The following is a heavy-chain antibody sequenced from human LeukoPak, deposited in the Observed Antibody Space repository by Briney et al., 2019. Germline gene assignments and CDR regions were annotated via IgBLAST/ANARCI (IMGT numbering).Heavy chain of an antibody. J-gene: IGHJ6*03. CDR3: ARNHCSSTSCYNYYYMDV. CDR1: GYTLTELS. CDR2: INPNSGGT. V-gene: IGHV1-2*02. Sequence: ASVKVSCKVSGYTLTELSMHWVRQAPGQGLEWMGWINPNSGGTNYAQKFQGRVTMTRDTSISTAYMELSRLRSDDTAVYYCARNHCSSTSCYNYYYMDVWGKGTTVTVSS. D-gene: IGHD2-2*02.